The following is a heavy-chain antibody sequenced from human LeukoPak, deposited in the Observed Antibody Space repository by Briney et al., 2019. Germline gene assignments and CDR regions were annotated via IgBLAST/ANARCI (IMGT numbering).Heavy chain of an antibody. V-gene: IGHV3-30*14. CDR3: VKGGYSSGWFPYSFDY. J-gene: IGHJ4*02. D-gene: IGHD6-19*01. CDR1: GFTFSSYA. Sequence: GGSLRLSCSASGFTFSSYAMHWVRQAPGKGLEWVAVISYDGSNKYYADSVKGRFTISRDNSKNTLYLQMTSLRPEDTALYYCVKGGYSSGWFPYSFDYWGQGTLVTVSS. CDR2: ISYDGSNK.